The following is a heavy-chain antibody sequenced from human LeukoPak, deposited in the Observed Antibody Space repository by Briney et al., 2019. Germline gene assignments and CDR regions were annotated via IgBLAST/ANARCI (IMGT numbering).Heavy chain of an antibody. CDR3: ATLRLSDHFDY. J-gene: IGHJ4*02. V-gene: IGHV3-23*05. CDR1: GFTFSSYA. CDR2: ITVNGNNT. D-gene: IGHD2-15*01. Sequence: GGSLRLSCAASGFTFSSYAMNWVRLSAGKGLEWVSAITVNGNNTYYAHSVKGRFTISRDNSTNTLYLQMNSLRAEDTAVYYCATLRLSDHFDYWGQGTLVTVSS.